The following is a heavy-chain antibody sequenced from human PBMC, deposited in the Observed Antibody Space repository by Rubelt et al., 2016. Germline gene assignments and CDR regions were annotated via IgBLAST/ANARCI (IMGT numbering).Heavy chain of an antibody. V-gene: IGHV3-30*18. CDR1: GFTFSSYC. Sequence: GGGVVQPGRSLRLSFAAFGFTFSSYCMHLVRQAPGQGLEWAAVFSYDGSNKYYADSVKGRFTILRDNSKNKLYLQMNSLGPEDNAVYYCAKALSQWLVRDSFDIWGQGTMVTVSS. CDR3: AKALSQWLVRDSFDI. D-gene: IGHD6-19*01. CDR2: FSYDGSNK. J-gene: IGHJ3*02.